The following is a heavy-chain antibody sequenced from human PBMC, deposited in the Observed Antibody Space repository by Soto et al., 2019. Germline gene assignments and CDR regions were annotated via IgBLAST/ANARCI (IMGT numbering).Heavy chain of an antibody. CDR3: VSDRGYGHASVPYS. CDR2: ISYDGGLQ. V-gene: IGHV3-30*03. J-gene: IGHJ4*02. D-gene: IGHD5-18*01. Sequence: QAHLVESGGGVVQPGRSLRLSCAASRFTFTSYGMHWVRQAPGTRLEWVAVISYDGGLQHYADSVKGRFTSSRDNSKNMVLLQMNSLRAEDTAVYYCVSDRGYGHASVPYSWGQGTLVSVSS. CDR1: RFTFTSYG.